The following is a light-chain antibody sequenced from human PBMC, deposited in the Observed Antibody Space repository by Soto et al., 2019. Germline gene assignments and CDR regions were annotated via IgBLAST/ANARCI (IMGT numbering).Light chain of an antibody. Sequence: DIQMTQSPSSLSASVGDRVTITCRASQSISNYLNWYQQKPGKAPNLLIYDASSLQSGVPSRFSGSGSGTDFPLTISSLHPEDFATYYCQQSYSTPPGTFGQGTKLEIK. CDR2: DAS. CDR1: QSISNY. V-gene: IGKV1-39*01. J-gene: IGKJ2*01. CDR3: QQSYSTPPGT.